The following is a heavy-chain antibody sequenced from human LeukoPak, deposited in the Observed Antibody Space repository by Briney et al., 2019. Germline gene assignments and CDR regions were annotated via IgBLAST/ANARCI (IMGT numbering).Heavy chain of an antibody. CDR3: ARDLGQQGFDY. V-gene: IGHV3-66*01. J-gene: IGHJ4*02. CDR2: IYSGGST. D-gene: IGHD6-13*01. Sequence: PGGSLRLSCAASGFTVSSNYMSWVRQAPGKGLEWVSVIYSGGSTYYADSVKGRFTISRDNSKNTLYLQMNSLKTEETAIYYCARDLGQQGFDYWGQGTLVTVSS. CDR1: GFTVSSNY.